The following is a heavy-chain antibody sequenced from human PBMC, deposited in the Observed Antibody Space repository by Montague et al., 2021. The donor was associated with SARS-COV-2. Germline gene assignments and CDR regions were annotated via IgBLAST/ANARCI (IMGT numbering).Heavy chain of an antibody. CDR2: LYSDGST. D-gene: IGHD3-16*01. CDR3: ARGPHYDFFDY. V-gene: IGHV3-53*01. Sequence: SLRLSFSASGFTVSTNYMNWVRQAPGKGLEWVSVLYSDGSTNYADSVKGRFTISRDKSKGTMFLQMNSLRAEDTAVYYCARGPHYDFFDYWGQGTLVSVSS. J-gene: IGHJ4*02. CDR1: GFTVSTNY.